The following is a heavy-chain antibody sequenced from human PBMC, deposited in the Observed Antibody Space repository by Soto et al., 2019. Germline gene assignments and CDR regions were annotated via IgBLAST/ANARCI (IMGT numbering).Heavy chain of an antibody. D-gene: IGHD5-18*01. V-gene: IGHV1-8*01. CDR2: MNPGSGDT. J-gene: IGHJ5*02. CDR1: GYIFTNND. Sequence: ASVKVSCKASGYIFTNNDVSWVRQATGQGLEWMGWMNPGSGDTGYAQKFQGRVTMTRNISIATAYMELSSLRADDTAIYYCARMASFGSLNWFDPWGQVTLVPVSS. CDR3: ARMASFGSLNWFDP.